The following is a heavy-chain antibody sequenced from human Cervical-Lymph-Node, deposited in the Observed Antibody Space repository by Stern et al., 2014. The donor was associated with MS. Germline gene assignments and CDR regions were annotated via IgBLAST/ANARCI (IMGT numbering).Heavy chain of an antibody. D-gene: IGHD2-21*02. CDR3: ARGAYCGGDCYWGWFDS. CDR2: IILLFGAA. CDR1: GDTFSDHS. J-gene: IGHJ5*01. Sequence: VQLVESGAEVKRPGSSVTVSCKSSGDTFSDHSISWVRRAPGHGLEWVGGIILLFGAADYAQMFQGRVTITADESTTTAYMELSSLRSEDTAIYYCARGAYCGGDCYWGWFDSWGQGTLVTVSS. V-gene: IGHV1-69*01.